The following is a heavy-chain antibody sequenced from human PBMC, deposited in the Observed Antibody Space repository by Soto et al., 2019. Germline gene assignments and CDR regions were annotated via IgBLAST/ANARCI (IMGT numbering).Heavy chain of an antibody. J-gene: IGHJ3*01. CDR1: GFTISGKKY. V-gene: IGHV3-53*01. CDR2: LYDVDGS. D-gene: IGHD1-1*01. CDR3: ATWHEREHAYDV. Sequence: DVQLVESGGGLIQPGESLRLSWVAFGFTISGKKYVAWVRQAPGKGLEWVSALYDVDGSFYADSVKGRFTTSSDSSKTTVYLQRNDMRPDDTAVYYCATWHEREHAYDVWGQGTTVTVSS.